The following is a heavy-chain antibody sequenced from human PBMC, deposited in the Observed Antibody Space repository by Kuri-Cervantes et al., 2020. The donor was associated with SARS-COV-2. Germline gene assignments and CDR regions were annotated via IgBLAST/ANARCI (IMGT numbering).Heavy chain of an antibody. CDR1: GGSISSYY. Sequence: SETLSLTCTVSGGSISSYYWSWIRQPPGKGLEWIGYIYYSGSTNYNPSLKSRVTISVDTSKSQFSLKLSSVTAADTAVYYCARLYYYGSGSYYTFYYYGMDVWGQGTTVTVSS. V-gene: IGHV4-59*12. J-gene: IGHJ6*02. CDR2: IYYSGST. D-gene: IGHD3-10*01. CDR3: ARLYYYGSGSYYTFYYYGMDV.